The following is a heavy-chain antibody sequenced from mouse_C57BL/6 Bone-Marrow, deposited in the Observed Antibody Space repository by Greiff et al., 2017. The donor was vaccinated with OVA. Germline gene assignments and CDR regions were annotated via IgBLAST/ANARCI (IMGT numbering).Heavy chain of an antibody. V-gene: IGHV1-59*01. J-gene: IGHJ3*01. CDR3: ARVPSFAY. D-gene: IGHD5-1*01. Sequence: QVQLQQPGAELVRPGTSVKLSCKASGYTFTSYWMHWVKQRPGQGLEWIGVIDPSDSYTKYNQKFKGKATLTVDPSSSTAYMQLSSLTSEDSAVYYCARVPSFAYWGQGTLVTVSA. CDR2: IDPSDSYT. CDR1: GYTFTSYW.